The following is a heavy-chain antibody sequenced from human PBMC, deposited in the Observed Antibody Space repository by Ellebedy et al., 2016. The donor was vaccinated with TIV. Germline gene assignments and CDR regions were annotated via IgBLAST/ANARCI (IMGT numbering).Heavy chain of an antibody. CDR1: GFTFNYYS. CDR2: ITSNSEGL. CDR3: ARDFWGLGSCSSTSCLFDS. J-gene: IGHJ4*02. V-gene: IGHV3-21*01. D-gene: IGHD2-2*01. Sequence: GESLKISXAASGFTFNYYSMNWVRPAPGKGLEWVSSITSNSEGLFYADSVKGRFTISRDNARNSLYPQMNSLRAEDTAVYYCARDFWGLGSCSSTSCLFDSWGQGTLVTVSS.